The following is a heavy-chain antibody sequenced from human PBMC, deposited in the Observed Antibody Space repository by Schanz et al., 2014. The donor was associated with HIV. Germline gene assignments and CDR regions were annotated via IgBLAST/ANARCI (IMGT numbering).Heavy chain of an antibody. CDR2: ISSSSSYT. CDR1: GFSLINNA. D-gene: IGHD2-15*01. V-gene: IGHV3-21*04. J-gene: IGHJ2*01. CDR3: ALSRPSGYGGSWYFDL. Sequence: EVQLLESGGDLVQPGGSLRLSCAVSGFSLINNAMTWVRQAPGKGLEWVSSISSSSSYTYYADSVKGRFTISRDNAKNTLYLQMNSLRAEDTAVYYCALSRPSGYGGSWYFDLWGRGTLVAVSS.